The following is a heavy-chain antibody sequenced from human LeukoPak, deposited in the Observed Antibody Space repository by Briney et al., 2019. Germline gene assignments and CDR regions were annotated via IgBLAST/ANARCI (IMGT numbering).Heavy chain of an antibody. CDR2: IRSKAYGGTT. CDR1: GFTFGDYA. D-gene: IGHD3-3*01. CDR3: TRERFSFDCLSGQPNYYYYGMDV. V-gene: IGHV3-49*04. J-gene: IGHJ6*02. Sequence: GGSLRLSCTASGFTFGDYAMSWVRQAPGKGLEWVGFIRSKAYGGTTEYAASVKGRFTISRDDSKSIAYLQMNSLKTEDTAVYYCTRERFSFDCLSGQPNYYYYGMDVWGQGTTVTVSS.